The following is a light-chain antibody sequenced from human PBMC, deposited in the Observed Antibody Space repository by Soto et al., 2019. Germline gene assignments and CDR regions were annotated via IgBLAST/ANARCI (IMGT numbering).Light chain of an antibody. V-gene: IGKV3D-20*02. CDR3: QQHSDYSRT. Sequence: EIVLTQSPCTLSLSPGERATLSCWASQCVSGNFLAWYQVKPGQAPRLLIYDASNWATGVPARFSGSGSGTEFTLTISSLQPEDFAIYYCQQHSDYSRTFGLGTKVDIK. CDR2: DAS. CDR1: QCVSGNF. J-gene: IGKJ1*01.